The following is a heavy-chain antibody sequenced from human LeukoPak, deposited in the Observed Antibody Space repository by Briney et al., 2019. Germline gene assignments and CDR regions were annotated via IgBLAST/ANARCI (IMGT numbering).Heavy chain of an antibody. Sequence: PGRSLRLSCAASGFTFSSYGMHWVRQAPGKGLEWVAVISYDGSNKYYADSVKGRFTISRDNSKNTLYLQMNSLRAEDTAVYYCASIYDSSGYPVDYWGQGTLVTVSS. V-gene: IGHV3-30*03. J-gene: IGHJ4*02. CDR3: ASIYDSSGYPVDY. CDR2: ISYDGSNK. CDR1: GFTFSSYG. D-gene: IGHD3-22*01.